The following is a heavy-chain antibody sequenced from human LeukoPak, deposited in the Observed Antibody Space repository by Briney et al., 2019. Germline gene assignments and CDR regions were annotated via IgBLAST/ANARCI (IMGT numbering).Heavy chain of an antibody. CDR1: GGSINTYY. CDR3: ARSRRYCSGGSCYSDRDFDL. D-gene: IGHD2-15*01. J-gene: IGHJ2*01. CDR2: IYSSGST. Sequence: PSETLSLTCTVSGGSINTYYWNWIRQPPGKGLEWIGYIYSSGSTYYNPSLKSRLIMSVDTSKNQFSLKLSSVTAADTAVYYCARSRRYCSGGSCYSDRDFDLWGRGTLVAVS. V-gene: IGHV4-59*13.